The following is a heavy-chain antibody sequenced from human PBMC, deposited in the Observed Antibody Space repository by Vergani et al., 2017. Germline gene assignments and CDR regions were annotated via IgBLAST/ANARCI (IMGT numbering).Heavy chain of an antibody. CDR2: ILFDGSNQ. CDR1: GFTLSNYD. V-gene: IGHV3-30*02. Sequence: QVQLVESGGGVVQRGGSLRLSCATSGFTLSNYDMQWIRQGPGKGLEFVAFILFDGSNQYYADSVKGRFTLSRDCSKNTRYLQMNSLRTEDTATYYCAKHFSGCGSDYWGQGTQVIVSS. CDR3: AKHFSGCGSDY. D-gene: IGHD3-22*01. J-gene: IGHJ4*02.